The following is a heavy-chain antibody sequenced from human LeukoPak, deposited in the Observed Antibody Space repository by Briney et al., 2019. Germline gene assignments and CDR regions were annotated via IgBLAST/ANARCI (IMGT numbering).Heavy chain of an antibody. CDR2: LYYSGST. Sequence: SETLSLTCTVSGGSISSRPYHWGWIRQSPGKGLECIGSLYYSGSTNYNPSLKSRVTISVDTSKNQFSLKLSSVTAADTAVYYCARTRVEMATIAYRYYFDYWGQGTLVTVSS. CDR1: GGSISSRPYH. D-gene: IGHD5-24*01. V-gene: IGHV4-39*07. J-gene: IGHJ4*02. CDR3: ARTRVEMATIAYRYYFDY.